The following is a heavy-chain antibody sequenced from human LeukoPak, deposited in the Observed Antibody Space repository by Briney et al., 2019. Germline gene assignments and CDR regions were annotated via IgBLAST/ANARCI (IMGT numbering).Heavy chain of an antibody. CDR3: TRDPTQYLRYGYFDY. D-gene: IGHD4-11*01. V-gene: IGHV3-21*01. Sequence: GGSLRLSCVASGFTFSSSAMNWVRQAPGKGLEWVSSINNVGSHIYYAGSVRGRFTISRDNAKNSLYLQMSSLRAEDTAVYYCTRDPTQYLRYGYFDYWGQGTLVTASS. CDR1: GFTFSSSA. J-gene: IGHJ4*02. CDR2: INNVGSHI.